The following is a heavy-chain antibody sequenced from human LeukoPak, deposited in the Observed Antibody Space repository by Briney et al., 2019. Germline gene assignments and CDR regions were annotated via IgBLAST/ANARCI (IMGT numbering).Heavy chain of an antibody. Sequence: QPGGSLTLSCAPSGLTFSIYEVNWARRAPGRGLEGVSYFSSAGSNIYYSDSVKGRFTISRDNAKNSLYLQMNSLRAEDTAVYYCARDYLAVALYYYYYYMDVWGKGTTVTVSS. CDR3: ARDYLAVALYYYYYYMDV. CDR2: FSSAGSNI. CDR1: GLTFSIYE. V-gene: IGHV3-48*03. D-gene: IGHD6-19*01. J-gene: IGHJ6*03.